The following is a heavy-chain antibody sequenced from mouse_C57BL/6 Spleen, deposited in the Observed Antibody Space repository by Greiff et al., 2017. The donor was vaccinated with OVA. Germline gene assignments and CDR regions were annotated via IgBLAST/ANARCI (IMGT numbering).Heavy chain of an antibody. D-gene: IGHD1-1*01. CDR3: ARYYCGPHWYFDV. V-gene: IGHV1-69*01. CDR2: IDPSDSYT. CDR1: GYTFTSYW. Sequence: QVQLQQPGAELVMPGASVKLSCKASGYTFTSYWMHWVKQRPGQGLEWIGEIDPSDSYTNYNQKFKGKSTLTVDKSSSTAYMQLSSLTSEDSAVDYCARYYCGPHWYFDVWGTGTTVTVSS. J-gene: IGHJ1*03.